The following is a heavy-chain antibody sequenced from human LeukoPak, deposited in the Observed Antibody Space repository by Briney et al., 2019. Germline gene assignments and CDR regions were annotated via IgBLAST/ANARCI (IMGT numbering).Heavy chain of an antibody. CDR2: ISSSSSYI. D-gene: IGHD3-3*01. CDR1: GFTFSGYS. V-gene: IGHV3-21*01. CDR3: ARDRGDFWSGSEDEEYYFDY. J-gene: IGHJ4*02. Sequence: GGSLRLSCAASGFTFSGYSMNWVRQAPGKGREWVSSISSSSSYIYYADSVKGRFTISRDKAKNSLYLQMNSLSAEDTAVYYCARDRGDFWSGSEDEEYYFDYWGQGTLVTVSS.